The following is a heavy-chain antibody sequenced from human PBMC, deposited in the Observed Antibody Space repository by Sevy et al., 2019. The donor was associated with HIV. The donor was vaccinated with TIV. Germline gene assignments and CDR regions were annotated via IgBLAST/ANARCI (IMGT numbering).Heavy chain of an antibody. J-gene: IGHJ4*02. V-gene: IGHV1-18*01. CDR1: GYTFTSYG. D-gene: IGHD2-15*01. CDR2: ISAYNGNT. CDR3: ARVPICSGGSCYTETWIQLWGEFDY. Sequence: ASVKVSCKASGYTFTSYGISWVRQAPGQGLEWMGWISAYNGNTNYAQKLQGRVTMTTDTSTSTAYMELRSLRSDEPAVYYCARVPICSGGSCYTETWIQLWGEFDYWGQGTLVTVSS.